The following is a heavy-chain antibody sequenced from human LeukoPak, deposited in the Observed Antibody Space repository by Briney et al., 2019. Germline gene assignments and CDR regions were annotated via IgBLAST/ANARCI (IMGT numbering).Heavy chain of an antibody. V-gene: IGHV4-39*01. J-gene: IGHJ4*02. Sequence: PSGTLSLTCIVSGGSITSRSFYWGCIRPPPGKGLEWIRSIYYSGTTHYNPSLNSRATLSVDTSKNQFSLNLSSVTAPDTAVYYCARHAWVGRTGFDYWGRGTLVTVSP. CDR3: ARHAWVGRTGFDY. D-gene: IGHD2-8*02. CDR2: IYYSGTT. CDR1: GGSITSRSFY.